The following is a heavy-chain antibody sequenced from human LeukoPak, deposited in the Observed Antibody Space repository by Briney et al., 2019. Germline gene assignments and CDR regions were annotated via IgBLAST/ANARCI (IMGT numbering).Heavy chain of an antibody. V-gene: IGHV1-24*01. CDR1: GYTLTELS. D-gene: IGHD4-23*01. CDR2: FYPEDGET. J-gene: IGHJ5*02. Sequence: ASVKVSCKVSGYTLTELSMHWVRQAPGKGLEWMGGFYPEDGETIYAQKFQRRVTMTEDTSTETAYMELSSLRSEDTAVYYCATEPRRWVVPPWFDPWGQGTLGTVS. CDR3: ATEPRRWVVPPWFDP.